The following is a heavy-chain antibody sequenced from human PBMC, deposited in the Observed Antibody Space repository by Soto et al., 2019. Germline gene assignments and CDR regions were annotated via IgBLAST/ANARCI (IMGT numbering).Heavy chain of an antibody. J-gene: IGHJ3*01. CDR3: ARTPSVGATTVILGDDAFDL. CDR1: RYSFSGYY. D-gene: IGHD1-26*01. CDR2: INSDLGGT. V-gene: IGHV1-2*02. Sequence: QEQLEQSGAEVKKPGASVMVSCKASRYSFSGYYFHWVRQAPGQGPEWMGWINSDLGGTNYAKRFKGRVTMTRDTSTKEVNMELGSLRSDATAVYFCARTPSVGATTVILGDDAFDLWGQGTLRTVSS.